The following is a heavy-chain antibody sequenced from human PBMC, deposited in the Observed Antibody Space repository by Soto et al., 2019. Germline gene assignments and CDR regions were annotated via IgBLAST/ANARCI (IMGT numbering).Heavy chain of an antibody. D-gene: IGHD6-19*01. CDR3: GKERPSDGWSACNY. CDR1: GFTFRDYA. V-gene: IGHV3-23*01. Sequence: EVQLLESGGGLVKPGGSLRLSCAASGFTFRDYAMSWVRQAPGKGLEWVSAISGSGDSSRHADSVKGRFTISRDNSRNTLYLQMNSLRVDEKAVYYCGKERPSDGWSACNYWGQGILVTVSS. J-gene: IGHJ4*02. CDR2: ISGSGDSS.